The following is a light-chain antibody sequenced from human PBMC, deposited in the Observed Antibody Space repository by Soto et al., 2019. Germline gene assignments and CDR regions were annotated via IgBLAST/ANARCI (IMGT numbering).Light chain of an antibody. CDR3: ETWDSNSVV. V-gene: IGLV4-60*03. Sequence: QAVVTQSSSASASLGSSVKLTXXLSXGHXSYIIAWHQQQPGKAPRYLMKLEGSGSYNKGSGVPDRFSGSSSGADRYLTISNLQSEDEADYYCETWDSNSVVFGGGTKLTVL. CDR2: LEGSGSY. J-gene: IGLJ2*01. CDR1: XGHXSYI.